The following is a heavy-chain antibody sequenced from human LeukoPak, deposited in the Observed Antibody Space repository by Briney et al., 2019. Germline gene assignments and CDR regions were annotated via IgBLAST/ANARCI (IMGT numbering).Heavy chain of an antibody. CDR3: ARDWGYSYGYISDY. J-gene: IGHJ4*02. D-gene: IGHD5-18*01. V-gene: IGHV1-2*02. Sequence: GSVKVSFKASGYTFTGYYMHWVRQAPGQGLEWMGWINPNSGGTNYAQKFQGRVTMTRDTSISTAYMELSRLRSDDTAVYYCARDWGYSYGYISDYWGQGTLVTVSS. CDR2: INPNSGGT. CDR1: GYTFTGYY.